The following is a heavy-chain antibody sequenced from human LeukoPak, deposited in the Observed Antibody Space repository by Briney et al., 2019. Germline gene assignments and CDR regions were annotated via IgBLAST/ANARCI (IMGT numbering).Heavy chain of an antibody. Sequence: PGRSLRLSCAASEFTFSSYGMHWVRQAPGKGLEWVAVIWHDGSNKYYSDPVKGRFTISRDNSKNTLYLQMNSLRVEDTAVYYCARDGSSGYLHFDYWGQGTLVTVSS. CDR2: IWHDGSNK. CDR3: ARDGSSGYLHFDY. V-gene: IGHV3-33*08. CDR1: EFTFSSYG. D-gene: IGHD3-22*01. J-gene: IGHJ4*02.